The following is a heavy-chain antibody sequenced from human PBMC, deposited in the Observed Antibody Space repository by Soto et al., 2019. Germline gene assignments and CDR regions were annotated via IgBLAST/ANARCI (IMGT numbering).Heavy chain of an antibody. CDR3: AHVLGYCSGGSCYSGPSDY. CDR2: IYWDGDK. CDR1: GFSLSTRGMG. D-gene: IGHD2-15*01. J-gene: IGHJ4*02. V-gene: IGHV2-5*02. Sequence: QITLKESGPTVVKPTQTLTLTCSFSGFSLSTRGMGVGWIRQPPGKALEWLALIYWDGDKRYRPSLQSRLTISKDTSNNQVVLTMTNMDPVDTATYYSAHVLGYCSGGSCYSGPSDYWGQGTLVTVSS.